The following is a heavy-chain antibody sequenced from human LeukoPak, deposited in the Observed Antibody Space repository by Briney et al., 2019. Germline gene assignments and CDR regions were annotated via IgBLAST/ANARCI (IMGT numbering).Heavy chain of an antibody. CDR2: INHSGST. J-gene: IGHJ4*02. Sequence: PSETLSLTCAVYGGSFSGYYWSWIRQPPGKGLEWIGEINHSGSTNYNPSLKSRVTISVDTSKNQFSLKLSSVTAADTAVYYCASARRVTRQTYDYWGQGTLVTVSP. CDR1: GGSFSGYY. D-gene: IGHD2-21*02. CDR3: ASARRVTRQTYDY. V-gene: IGHV4-34*01.